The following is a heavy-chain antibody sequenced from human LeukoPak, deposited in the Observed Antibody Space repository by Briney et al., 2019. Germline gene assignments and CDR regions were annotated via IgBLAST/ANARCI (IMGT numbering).Heavy chain of an antibody. CDR2: IYTSGST. Sequence: SQTLSLTCTVSGGSISSGSYYWSWIRQPAGKGLEWIGRIYTSGSTNYNPFLKSRVTISVDTSKNQFSLKLSSVTAADTAVYYCAREDDSYYYYMDVWGKGTTVTVSS. V-gene: IGHV4-61*02. CDR1: GGSISSGSYY. J-gene: IGHJ6*03. D-gene: IGHD3-3*01. CDR3: AREDDSYYYYMDV.